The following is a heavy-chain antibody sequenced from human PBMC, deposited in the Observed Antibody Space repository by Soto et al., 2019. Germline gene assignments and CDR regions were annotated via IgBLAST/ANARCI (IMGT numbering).Heavy chain of an antibody. V-gene: IGHV4-38-2*01. J-gene: IGHJ4*02. CDR2: IYHSGST. Sequence: SETLSLTCAVSGYSISSGYYWGWIRQPPGKGLEWIGRIYHSGSTYYNPSLKSRVTISVDTSKNQFSLKLSSVTAADTAVYYCARAQGPSDYWGQGTLVTVSS. CDR3: ARAQGPSDY. CDR1: GYSISSGYY.